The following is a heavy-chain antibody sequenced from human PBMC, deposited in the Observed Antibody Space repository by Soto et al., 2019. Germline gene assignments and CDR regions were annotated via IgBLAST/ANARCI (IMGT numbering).Heavy chain of an antibody. CDR1: GFSLSTSGVG. CDR2: IYWDDDK. V-gene: IGHV2-5*02. CDR3: AHNLYGDYCVDY. D-gene: IGHD4-17*01. J-gene: IGHJ4*02. Sequence: QITLKESGPTLVKPTQTLTLTCTFSGFSLSTSGVGVGWIRQPPGKALEWLALIYWDDDKRYSPSLKSRLTITKDTSKNQVVLTKTNMDPVDTATYYCAHNLYGDYCVDYWGQGTLVTVSS.